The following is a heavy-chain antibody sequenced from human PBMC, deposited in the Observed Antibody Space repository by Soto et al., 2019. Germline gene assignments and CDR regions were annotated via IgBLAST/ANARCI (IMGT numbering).Heavy chain of an antibody. V-gene: IGHV3-33*01. Sequence: QVQLVGSGGGVVQPRRSLRLSCAASGFIFSNYAMHWVRQAPGQGLEWVALIWSDGSYENYAESVKGRFTISRDNSKNTLFLQVNGLRVDDTAVYFCARGTGSGSFLIDYWGQGTLVTVSS. CDR3: ARGTGSGSFLIDY. J-gene: IGHJ4*02. D-gene: IGHD3-10*01. CDR1: GFIFSNYA. CDR2: IWSDGSYE.